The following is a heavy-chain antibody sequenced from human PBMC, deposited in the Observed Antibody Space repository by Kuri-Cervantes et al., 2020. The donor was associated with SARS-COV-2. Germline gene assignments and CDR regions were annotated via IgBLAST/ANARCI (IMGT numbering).Heavy chain of an antibody. CDR2: ISGSDGST. D-gene: IGHD3-3*01. CDR3: AKTYYDFWSGYPGDY. CDR1: GFTFSSYA. Sequence: LSLTCAASGFTFSSYAMSWVRQAPGKGLEWVSAISGSDGSTYYADSVKGRFTISRDNSKNTLYLQMNSLRAEDTAVYYCAKTYYDFWSGYPGDYWGQGTLVTVSS. V-gene: IGHV3-23*01. J-gene: IGHJ4*02.